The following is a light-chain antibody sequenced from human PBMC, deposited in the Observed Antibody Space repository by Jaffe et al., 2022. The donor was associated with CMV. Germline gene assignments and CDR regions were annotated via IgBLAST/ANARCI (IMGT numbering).Light chain of an antibody. CDR1: ALPQQY. CDR3: QSADSSGTVPVV. V-gene: IGLV3-25*03. Sequence: SYELTQPPSVSVSPGQTARITCSGDALPQQYAYWYQQKPGQAPVLIISKDTERPSGIPERFSGSSSGTTVTLTINGVQPEDEADYYCQSADSSGTVPVVFGGGTKVTVL. CDR2: KDT. J-gene: IGLJ2*01.